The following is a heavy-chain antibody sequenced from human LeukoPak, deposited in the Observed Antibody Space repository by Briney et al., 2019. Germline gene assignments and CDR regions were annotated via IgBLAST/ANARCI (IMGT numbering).Heavy chain of an antibody. CDR1: GYTFTGYY. D-gene: IGHD2-2*01. V-gene: IGHV1-2*02. CDR3: ARESSSRSSTNYYYYMDV. CDR2: INPNSGGT. Sequence: ASVKVSCKASGYTFTGYYMRWVRQAPGQGLGWMGWINPNSGGTNYAQKFQGRVTMTRDTSISTAYMELSRLRSDDTAVYYCARESSSRSSTNYYYYMDVWGKGTTVTVSS. J-gene: IGHJ6*03.